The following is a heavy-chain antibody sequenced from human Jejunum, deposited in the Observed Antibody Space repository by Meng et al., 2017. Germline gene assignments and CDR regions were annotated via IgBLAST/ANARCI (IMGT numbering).Heavy chain of an antibody. Sequence: QLQLQESGPGLVKPSETLSLTCTVSGDSISSSSYYWGWIRQPPGKGLEWIGSMYYSGGTYYNPSLKSRVTISVGASKNQFSLKLSSVTAADTAVYYCARSFWNYYYIDYWGQGALVTVSS. CDR3: ARSFWNYYYIDY. CDR1: GDSISSSSYY. J-gene: IGHJ4*02. D-gene: IGHD3-3*01. CDR2: MYYSGGT. V-gene: IGHV4-39*01.